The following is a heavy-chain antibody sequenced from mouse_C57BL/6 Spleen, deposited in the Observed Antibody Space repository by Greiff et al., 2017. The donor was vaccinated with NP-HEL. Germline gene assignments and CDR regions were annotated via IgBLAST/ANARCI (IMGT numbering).Heavy chain of an antibody. D-gene: IGHD1-1*01. Sequence: EVQGVESGGDLVKPGGSLKLSCAASGFTFSSYGMSWVRQTPDKRLEWVATISSGGSYTYYPDSVKGRFTISRDNAKNTLYLQMSSLKSEDTAMYYCARPVVAFHWYFDVWGTGTTVTVSS. J-gene: IGHJ1*03. CDR3: ARPVVAFHWYFDV. V-gene: IGHV5-6*01. CDR1: GFTFSSYG. CDR2: ISSGGSYT.